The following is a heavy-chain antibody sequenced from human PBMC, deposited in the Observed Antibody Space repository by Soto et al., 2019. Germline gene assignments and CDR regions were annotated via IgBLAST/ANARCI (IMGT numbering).Heavy chain of an antibody. CDR1: GVSISSSTYY. Sequence: SETLSLTCTVSGVSISSSTYYWGWIRQPPGKGLEWIGSIYYSGSTYYNPSLKSRVTISVDTSKNQFSLKLSSVAAADTAVYYCARDLPPIDYRGQGTLVTVSS. CDR3: ARDLPPIDY. CDR2: IYYSGST. V-gene: IGHV4-39*02. J-gene: IGHJ4*02.